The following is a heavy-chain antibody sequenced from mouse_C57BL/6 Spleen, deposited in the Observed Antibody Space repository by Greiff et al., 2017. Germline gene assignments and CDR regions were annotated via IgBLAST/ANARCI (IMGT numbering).Heavy chain of an antibody. CDR3: TLIATRCWFAY. CDR2: IYPGNSDT. D-gene: IGHD1-1*01. CDR1: GYTFTSYW. Sequence: EVKLQESGTVLARPGASVKMSCKTSGYTFTSYWMHWVKQRPGQGLEWIGAIYPGNSDTSYNQKFKGKAKLTAVTSASTAYMELGSLPTADSAVCYSTLIATRCWFAYWGQGTLVTVSA. J-gene: IGHJ3*01. V-gene: IGHV1-5*01.